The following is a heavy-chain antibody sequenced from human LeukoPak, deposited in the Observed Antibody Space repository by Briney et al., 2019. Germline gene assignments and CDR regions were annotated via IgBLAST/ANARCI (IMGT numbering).Heavy chain of an antibody. CDR1: GFTFSSYG. V-gene: IGHV3-30*18. CDR3: AKDFAWY. J-gene: IGHJ4*02. Sequence: PGRSLRLSCAASGFTFSSYGMHWVRQAPGKGLEWVAVISYDGSNKYCADSAKGRFTISRDNSKNTLYLQMNSLRAEDTAVYYCAKDFAWYWGQGTLVTVSS. D-gene: IGHD3-3*01. CDR2: ISYDGSNK.